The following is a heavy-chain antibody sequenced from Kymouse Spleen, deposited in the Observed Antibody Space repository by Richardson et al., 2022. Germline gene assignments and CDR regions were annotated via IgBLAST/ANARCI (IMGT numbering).Heavy chain of an antibody. Sequence: QVQLVESGGGVVQPGRSLRLSCAASGFTFSSYGMHWVRQAPGKGLEWVAVIWYDGSNKYYADSVKGRFTISRDNSKNTLYLQMNSLRAEDTAVYYCARMYNWNPYYFDYWGQGTLVTVSS. D-gene: IGHD1-20*01,IGHD1-7*01. CDR1: GFTFSSYG. CDR3: ARMYNWNPYYFDY. J-gene: IGHJ4*02. V-gene: IGHV3-33*01. CDR2: IWYDGSNK.